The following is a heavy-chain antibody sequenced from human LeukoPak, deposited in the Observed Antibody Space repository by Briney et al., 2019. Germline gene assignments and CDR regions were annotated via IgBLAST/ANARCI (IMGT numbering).Heavy chain of an antibody. CDR1: GYTFTSYG. CDR3: ARDVPNLIYGSGRYWFDP. V-gene: IGHV1-18*01. CDR2: ISAYNGNT. Sequence: ASVKVSCKASGYTFTSYGISWVRQAPGQGLEWMGWISAYNGNTNYAQKLQGRVTMTTDTSTSTAYMELRSLRSDDTAVYYCARDVPNLIYGSGRYWFDPWGQGTLVTVSS. D-gene: IGHD3-10*01. J-gene: IGHJ5*02.